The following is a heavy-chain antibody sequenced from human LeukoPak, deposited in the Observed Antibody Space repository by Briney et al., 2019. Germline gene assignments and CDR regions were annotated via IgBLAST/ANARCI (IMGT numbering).Heavy chain of an antibody. CDR1: GYTFTSYG. Sequence: GASVKVSRKASGYTFTSYGISWVRQAPGQGLEWMGRIIPILGIANYAQKFQGRVTITADKSTSTAYMELSSLRSEDTAVYYCARDPLFDCSSTSCYTDYYYGMDVWGQGTTVTVSS. J-gene: IGHJ6*02. V-gene: IGHV1-69*04. CDR2: IIPILGIA. CDR3: ARDPLFDCSSTSCYTDYYYGMDV. D-gene: IGHD2-2*02.